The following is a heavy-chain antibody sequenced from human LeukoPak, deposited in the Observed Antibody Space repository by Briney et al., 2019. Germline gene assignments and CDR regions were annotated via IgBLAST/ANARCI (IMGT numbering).Heavy chain of an antibody. V-gene: IGHV1-8*01. CDR3: ARAPASAVAGDFDY. Sequence: ASVKVSCKASGFTFTSHDYNWVRQATGQGLEWMGWMNPNSGNTGYAQKFQGRVTMTRDTSISTAYMELSSLSSEDTAVYYCARAPASAVAGDFDYWGQGTLVTVSS. CDR1: GFTFTSHD. J-gene: IGHJ4*02. CDR2: MNPNSGNT. D-gene: IGHD6-19*01.